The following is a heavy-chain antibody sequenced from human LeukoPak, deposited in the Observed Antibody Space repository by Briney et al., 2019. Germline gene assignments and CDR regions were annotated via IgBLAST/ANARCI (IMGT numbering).Heavy chain of an antibody. CDR3: ATDGQLLSNWFDP. Sequence: ASVKVSCKASGYTFTGYYMHWVRQAPGQGLEWMGWINPNSGGTNYAQKFQGRVTMTRDTSISTAYLELYRLRSDDAAVYYCATDGQLLSNWFDPWGQGALVTVSS. V-gene: IGHV1-2*02. D-gene: IGHD2-2*01. J-gene: IGHJ5*02. CDR2: INPNSGGT. CDR1: GYTFTGYY.